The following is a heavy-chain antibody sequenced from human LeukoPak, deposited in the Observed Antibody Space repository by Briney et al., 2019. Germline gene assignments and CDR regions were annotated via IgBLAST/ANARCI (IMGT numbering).Heavy chain of an antibody. J-gene: IGHJ4*02. CDR1: GYTFTGYY. CDR2: INPNSGGT. Sequence: ASAKVSCKASGYTFTGYYMHWVRQAPGQGLEWMGWINPNSGGTNYAQKFQGRVTMTRDTSISTAYMELSRLRSDDTAVYYCARDNYYYDSSGYYGYWGQGTLVTVSS. V-gene: IGHV1-2*02. CDR3: ARDNYYYDSSGYYGY. D-gene: IGHD3-22*01.